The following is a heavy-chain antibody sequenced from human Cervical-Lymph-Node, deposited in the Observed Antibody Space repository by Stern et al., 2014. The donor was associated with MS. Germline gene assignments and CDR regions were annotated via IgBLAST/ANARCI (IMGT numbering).Heavy chain of an antibody. Sequence: VQLVETGGGVVQPGRSLRLSCAASEFTFNEHSMHWVRQNPGKGLAWVAIISYDGGNDYYADSVKGRFTISRDNSKNTLYLQMNTLRAEDTAVYYCTASASCGGDCYSGAFDYWGQGTLVTVSS. CDR1: EFTFNEHS. J-gene: IGHJ4*02. CDR3: TASASCGGDCYSGAFDY. D-gene: IGHD2-21*01. V-gene: IGHV3-30-3*01. CDR2: ISYDGGND.